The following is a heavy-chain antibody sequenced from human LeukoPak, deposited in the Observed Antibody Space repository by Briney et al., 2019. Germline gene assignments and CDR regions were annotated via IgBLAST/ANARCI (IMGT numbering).Heavy chain of an antibody. CDR1: GFTFDDHA. D-gene: IGHD3-22*01. CDR3: ARGLYYDSSGYYFAFGY. J-gene: IGHJ4*02. V-gene: IGHV3-20*04. Sequence: PGGSLRLSCVASGFTFDDHAMSWVRQAPGKGLEWVSGINWNGGSTGYADSVKGRFTISRDNAKNSLYLQMNSLRAEDAALYYCARGLYYDSSGYYFAFGYWGQGTLVTVSS. CDR2: INWNGGST.